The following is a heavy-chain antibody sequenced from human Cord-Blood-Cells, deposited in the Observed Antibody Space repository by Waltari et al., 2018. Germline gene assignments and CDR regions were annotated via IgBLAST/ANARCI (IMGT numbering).Heavy chain of an antibody. V-gene: IGHV4-34*01. CDR3: ARGGEERPTSFYRAFDY. D-gene: IGHD1-1*01. CDR2: INHSGST. Sequence: QVQLQQWGAGLLKPSETLSLTCAVYGGSFSGSYWSWLRQPPGKGLEGIGEINHSGSTNYNPSLKSRVTISVDTSKNQFSLKLSSVTAADTAVYYCARGGEERPTSFYRAFDYWGQGTLVTVSS. CDR1: GGSFSGSY. J-gene: IGHJ4*02.